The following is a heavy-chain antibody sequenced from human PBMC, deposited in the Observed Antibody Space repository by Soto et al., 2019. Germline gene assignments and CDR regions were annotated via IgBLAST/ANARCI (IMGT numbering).Heavy chain of an antibody. J-gene: IGHJ5*02. CDR1: GYTFTSYD. CDR2: MNPNSGNT. D-gene: IGHD3-3*01. CDR3: ARGDYDFWSGYYTGTWFDP. V-gene: IGHV1-8*01. Sequence: VKVSCKASGYTFTSYDINWVRQATGQGLEWMGWMNPNSGNTGYAQKFQGRVTMTRNTSISTAYMELSSLRSEDTAVYYCARGDYDFWSGYYTGTWFDPCGQGTLVTVSS.